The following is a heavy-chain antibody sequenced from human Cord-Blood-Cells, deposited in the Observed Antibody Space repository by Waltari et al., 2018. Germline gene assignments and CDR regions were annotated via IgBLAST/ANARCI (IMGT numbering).Heavy chain of an antibody. V-gene: IGHV3-23*01. Sequence: EVQLLESGGGLVQPGGSLRLSCAASGFTFRSSAMSCVRQAPGKGLEWVSAISGSGGSTYYADSVKGRFTISRDNSKNTLYLQMNSLRAEDTAVYYCANFEYSSSSDYWGQGTLVTVSS. J-gene: IGHJ4*02. CDR3: ANFEYSSSSDY. D-gene: IGHD6-6*01. CDR1: GFTFRSSA. CDR2: ISGSGGST.